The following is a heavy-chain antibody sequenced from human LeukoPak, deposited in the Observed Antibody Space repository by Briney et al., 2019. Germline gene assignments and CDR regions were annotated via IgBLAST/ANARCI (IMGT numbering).Heavy chain of an antibody. CDR1: GFTFSSYA. CDR2: ISSSSSYI. D-gene: IGHD5-12*01. V-gene: IGHV3-21*01. Sequence: GGSLRLSCAASGFTFSSYAMSWVRQAPGKGLEWVSSISSSSSYIYYADSVKGRFTISRDNAKNSLYLQMNSLRAEDTAVYYCARVPRRGYSGYAWVDYWGQGTLVTVSS. CDR3: ARVPRRGYSGYAWVDY. J-gene: IGHJ4*02.